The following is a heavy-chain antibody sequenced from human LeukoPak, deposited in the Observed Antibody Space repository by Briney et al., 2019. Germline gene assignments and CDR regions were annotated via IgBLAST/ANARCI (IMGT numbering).Heavy chain of an antibody. J-gene: IGHJ3*02. CDR2: IIPIFGTA. CDR1: GGTFSSYA. D-gene: IGHD3-22*01. Sequence: SVKVSCKATGGTFSSYAISWVRQAPGQGLEWMGRIIPIFGTANYAQKFQGRVMITTDESTSTAYMELSSLRSEDTAVYYCARDQYYYDSSGYYYFAFDIWGQGTMVTVSS. CDR3: ARDQYYYDSSGYYYFAFDI. V-gene: IGHV1-69*05.